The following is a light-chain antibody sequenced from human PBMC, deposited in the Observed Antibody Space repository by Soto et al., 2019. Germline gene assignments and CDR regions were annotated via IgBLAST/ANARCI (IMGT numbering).Light chain of an antibody. CDR3: GSYTSSSAWV. V-gene: IGLV2-14*01. CDR1: SSDIGGYNY. CDR2: EVS. Sequence: QSVLTQPASVSGSPGQSITISCSGSSSDIGGYNYVSWYQQYPGKAPKRIIYEVSHRPSSVSDRFSGSKFGNTASLTISGLQAEDEADYYCGSYTSSSAWVFGTGTKLTVL. J-gene: IGLJ1*01.